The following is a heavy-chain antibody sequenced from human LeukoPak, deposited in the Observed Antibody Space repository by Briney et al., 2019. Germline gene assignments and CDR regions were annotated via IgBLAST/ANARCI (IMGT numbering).Heavy chain of an antibody. Sequence: GGSLRLSCAASGFTVSSNYMSWVRQAPGKGLEWVSAISGSGGSTYYADSVKGRFTISRDNSKNTPYLQMNSLRAEDTAVYYCAKETYYDILTGYFGYWGQGTLVTVSS. CDR1: GFTVSSNY. V-gene: IGHV3-23*01. J-gene: IGHJ4*02. CDR2: ISGSGGST. D-gene: IGHD3-9*01. CDR3: AKETYYDILTGYFGY.